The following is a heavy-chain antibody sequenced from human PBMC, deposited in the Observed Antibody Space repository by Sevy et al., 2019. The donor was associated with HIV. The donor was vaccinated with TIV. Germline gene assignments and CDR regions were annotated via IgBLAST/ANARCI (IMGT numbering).Heavy chain of an antibody. J-gene: IGHJ4*02. CDR3: NTERFRYCSGGTCLSSDF. V-gene: IGHV3-15*01. CDR2: IRSKSDGETT. D-gene: IGHD2-15*01. CDR1: GFTFSNAW. Sequence: GGSLRLSCAASGFTFSNAWMNWVRQAPGKGLEWVGRIRSKSDGETTDDAAPVKGRFTISRDDSKNTLYLQMNNLKTEDTGLYYCNTERFRYCSGGTCLSSDFWGQGTLVTVSS.